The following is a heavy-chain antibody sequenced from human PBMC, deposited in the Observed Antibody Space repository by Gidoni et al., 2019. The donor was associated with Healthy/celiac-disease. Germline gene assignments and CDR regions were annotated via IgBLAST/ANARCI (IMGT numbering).Heavy chain of an antibody. D-gene: IGHD4-17*01. CDR1: GGSISSGDYY. V-gene: IGHV4-30-4*01. J-gene: IGHJ4*02. Sequence: QVQLQESGPGLVKPSQTLSLTCTVSGGSISSGDYYWNWIRQPPGKGLEWIGYIYYSGSTYYNPSLKSRVTISVDTSKNQFSLKLSSVTAADTAVYYCASRSDYGGNSGDYWGQGTLVTVSS. CDR3: ASRSDYGGNSGDY. CDR2: IYYSGST.